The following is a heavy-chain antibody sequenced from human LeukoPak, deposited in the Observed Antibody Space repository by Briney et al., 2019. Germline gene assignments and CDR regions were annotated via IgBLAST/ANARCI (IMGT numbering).Heavy chain of an antibody. D-gene: IGHD4/OR15-4a*01. CDR1: GDSISSSSHH. Sequence: SETLSLTCTVSGDSISSSSHHWGWIRQSPGKGLEWIGSIYYGRTTYYNPSLNDRVSISVVTSKNQFSLQLNSMSAADTAVYYCVRHDGRGGATMGALDSWGQGSLVTVSS. J-gene: IGHJ4*02. CDR3: VRHDGRGGATMGALDS. V-gene: IGHV4-39*01. CDR2: IYYGRTT.